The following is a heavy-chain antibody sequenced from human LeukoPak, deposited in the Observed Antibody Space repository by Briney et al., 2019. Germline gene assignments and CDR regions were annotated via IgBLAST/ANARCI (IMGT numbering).Heavy chain of an antibody. Sequence: PGGSLRLSCATSGFTFSSCGMSWVRQAPGKGLEWVAGIASNGGGTYYADSVKGRFTISRDNSKNTLYLQMNSLRTEDTAGYYWAKAEGYDILAGLDYCGQGTLVTVSS. CDR2: IASNGGGT. J-gene: IGHJ4*02. D-gene: IGHD3-9*01. CDR1: GFTFSSCG. V-gene: IGHV3-23*01. CDR3: AKAEGYDILAGLDY.